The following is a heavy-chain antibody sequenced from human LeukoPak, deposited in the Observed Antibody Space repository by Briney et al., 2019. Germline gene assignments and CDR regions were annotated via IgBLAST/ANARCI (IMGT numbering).Heavy chain of an antibody. V-gene: IGHV3-74*01. CDR2: INSDATTT. CDR1: GFPFSTYW. Sequence: GGSLRLSCAASGFPFSTYWMHWVRQAPGKGLVWVSRINSDATTTDYADSVKGRFTISRDNAKNTVFLQMNSLRAEDTAVYYRVTNGYASNWYRRWDYWGQGAQVTVSS. CDR3: VTNGYASNWYRRWDY. D-gene: IGHD6-13*01. J-gene: IGHJ4*02.